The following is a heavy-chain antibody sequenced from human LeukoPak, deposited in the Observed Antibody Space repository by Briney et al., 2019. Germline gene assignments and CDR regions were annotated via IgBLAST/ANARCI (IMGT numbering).Heavy chain of an antibody. D-gene: IGHD2-15*01. CDR3: AKWVDCSGGSCDEGIFDY. CDR2: ISGSGGST. Sequence: PGGSLRLSCAASGFTFSSYAMSWVRQAPGKGLEWVSAISGSGGSTYYADSVKGRFTISRDNSKNTLYLQMNSLRAEDTAVYYCAKWVDCSGGSCDEGIFDYWGQGTLVTVSS. J-gene: IGHJ4*02. V-gene: IGHV3-23*01. CDR1: GFTFSSYA.